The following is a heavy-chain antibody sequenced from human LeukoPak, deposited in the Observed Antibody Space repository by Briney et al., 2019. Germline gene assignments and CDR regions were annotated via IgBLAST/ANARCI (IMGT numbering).Heavy chain of an antibody. V-gene: IGHV1-18*04. CDR1: GYTFTGYY. Sequence: ASVKVSCKASGYTFTGYYMHWVRQAPGQRLEWMGWISAYNGNTNYAQKLQGRVTMTTDTSTSTAYMELRSLRSDDTAVYYCARGAAVAAPDYWGQGTLVTVSS. J-gene: IGHJ4*02. CDR2: ISAYNGNT. D-gene: IGHD6-19*01. CDR3: ARGAAVAAPDY.